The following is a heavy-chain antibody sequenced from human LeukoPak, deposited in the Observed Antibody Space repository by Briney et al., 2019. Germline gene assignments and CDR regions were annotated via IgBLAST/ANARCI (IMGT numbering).Heavy chain of an antibody. Sequence: GASVKLSCKASDYTFTSYGISGVRQAPGQGLEWMGWISAYNGNTNYAQKLQGRVTMTTDTSTSTAYMELRSLRSDDTAVHYCARDGDLVVPAALYYFDYWGQGTLVTVSS. CDR2: ISAYNGNT. V-gene: IGHV1-18*01. CDR1: DYTFTSYG. CDR3: ARDGDLVVPAALYYFDY. J-gene: IGHJ4*02. D-gene: IGHD2-2*01.